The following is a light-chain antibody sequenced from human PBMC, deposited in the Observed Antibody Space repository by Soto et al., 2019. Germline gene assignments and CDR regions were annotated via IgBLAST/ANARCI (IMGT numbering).Light chain of an antibody. CDR3: SSYTSSSTLV. CDR1: SSDVGGYNY. Sequence: QSVLTQPASVSGSPGQSITISCTGTSSDVGGYNYVSWYQQHPGKAPKLMIYDVNNRPSGVSSRFSGSKSGNTASLTISGLQAEDEADYYCSSYTSSSTLVFGTGTQLTVL. V-gene: IGLV2-14*01. J-gene: IGLJ7*01. CDR2: DVN.